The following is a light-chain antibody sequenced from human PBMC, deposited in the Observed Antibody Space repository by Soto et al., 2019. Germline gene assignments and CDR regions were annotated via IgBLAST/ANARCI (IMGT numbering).Light chain of an antibody. J-gene: IGLJ2*01. Sequence: QSALTQPASVSGSPGQSITISCTGTSSDVGGYSYVSWYQQHPGKAPKLIIFDVSDRPSGVSNRFSGSKSGNTASLTISGLQAEDEADYYCSSYTSSNTVVFGGGTKLTVL. V-gene: IGLV2-14*01. CDR2: DVS. CDR1: SSDVGGYSY. CDR3: SSYTSSNTVV.